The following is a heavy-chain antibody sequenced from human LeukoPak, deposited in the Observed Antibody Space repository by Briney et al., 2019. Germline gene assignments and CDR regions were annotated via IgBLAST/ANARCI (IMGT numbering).Heavy chain of an antibody. CDR1: GGSISSSSYY. CDR3: ARRVSGSYGIDP. J-gene: IGHJ5*02. V-gene: IGHV4-39*07. Sequence: PSETLSLTCTVSGGSISSSSYYWGWIRQPPGKGLEWIGSIYYSGSTYYNPSLKSRVTISVDTSKNQFSLKLSSVTAADTAVYYCARRVSGSYGIDPWGQGTLVTVSS. CDR2: IYYSGST. D-gene: IGHD1-26*01.